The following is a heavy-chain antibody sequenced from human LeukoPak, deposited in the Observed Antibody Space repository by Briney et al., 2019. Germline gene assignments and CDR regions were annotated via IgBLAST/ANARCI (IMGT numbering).Heavy chain of an antibody. CDR1: GFTFSSYA. V-gene: IGHV3-23*01. CDR2: ISGSGGGR. D-gene: IGHD2-2*01. Sequence: GPSLRLSCAASGFTFSSYAMSWVRQAPGKGLEWVSGISGSGGGRYYAYSEKCRFVISRDNSKNTLSLQMNSLRAEDTAVYYCAKYAYCSSTNCYPAPYWGQGTLVTVSS. CDR3: AKYAYCSSTNCYPAPY. J-gene: IGHJ4*02.